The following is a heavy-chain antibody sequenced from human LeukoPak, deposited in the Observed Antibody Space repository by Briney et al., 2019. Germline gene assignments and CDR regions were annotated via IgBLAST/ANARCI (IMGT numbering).Heavy chain of an antibody. CDR2: INFSGST. CDR1: GGSISSGSYY. Sequence: SQTLSLTCTVSGGSISSGSYYWSWIRQHPGKGLEWIGYINFSGSTDYNPSLKSRVTISVDTSKNQFSLKLSSVTAADTAVYYCVRGYYGGNPGYYFEYWGQGTLVTVSS. CDR3: VRGYYGGNPGYYFEY. J-gene: IGHJ4*02. V-gene: IGHV4-31*03. D-gene: IGHD4-23*01.